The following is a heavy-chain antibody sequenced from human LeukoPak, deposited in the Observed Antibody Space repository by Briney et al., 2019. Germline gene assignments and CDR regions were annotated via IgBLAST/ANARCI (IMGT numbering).Heavy chain of an antibody. Sequence: ASVKVSCKASGGTFSSYAISWVRQAPGQGLEWMGWISTYSGYTNYPQKLQGRVTMTTDTSTSTAYMELRSLRSDDTAVYYCARDGGGYNGFDYWGQGALVTVSS. CDR3: ARDGGGYNGFDY. J-gene: IGHJ4*02. CDR1: GGTFSSYA. V-gene: IGHV1-18*01. D-gene: IGHD5-24*01. CDR2: ISTYSGYT.